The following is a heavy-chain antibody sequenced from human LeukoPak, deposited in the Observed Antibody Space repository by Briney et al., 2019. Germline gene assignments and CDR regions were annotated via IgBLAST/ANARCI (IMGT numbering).Heavy chain of an antibody. V-gene: IGHV4-34*01. J-gene: IGHJ5*02. Sequence: SETLSLTCAVYGGSFSGYYWSWIRQPPGKGLEWIGEINHSGSTNYNPSLKSRVTISVDTSKNQFSLKLSSVAAADTAVYYCARGKSRGYCSGGSCYSGVGWFDPWGQGTLVTVSS. CDR3: ARGKSRGYCSGGSCYSGVGWFDP. CDR2: INHSGST. CDR1: GGSFSGYY. D-gene: IGHD2-15*01.